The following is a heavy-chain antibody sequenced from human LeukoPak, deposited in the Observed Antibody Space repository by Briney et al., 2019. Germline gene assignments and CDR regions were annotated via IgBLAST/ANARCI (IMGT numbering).Heavy chain of an antibody. J-gene: IGHJ4*02. CDR2: ISSSGSTI. CDR1: GFTFSSYE. V-gene: IGHV3-48*03. Sequence: PGGSLRLSCAASGFTFSSYEMNWVRQAPGKGLEWVSYISSSGSTIYYADSVKGRFTISRDNAKNSLYLQMTSLRAEDTAVYYCASFGSDWYGDYWGQGALVTVSS. D-gene: IGHD6-19*01. CDR3: ASFGSDWYGDY.